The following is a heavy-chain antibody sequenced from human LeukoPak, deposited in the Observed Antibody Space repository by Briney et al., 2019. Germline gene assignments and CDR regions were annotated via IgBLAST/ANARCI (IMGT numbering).Heavy chain of an antibody. Sequence: SETLSLTCAVYGGSFSGYYWSWIRQPPGKGLEWIGEINHSGSTNYNPSLKSRVTISVDTSKNQFSLKLSSVTAADTAVYYCARDQIVATIPGGDYWGQGTLVTVSS. CDR1: GGSFSGYY. CDR3: ARDQIVATIPGGDY. J-gene: IGHJ4*02. CDR2: INHSGST. D-gene: IGHD5-12*01. V-gene: IGHV4-34*01.